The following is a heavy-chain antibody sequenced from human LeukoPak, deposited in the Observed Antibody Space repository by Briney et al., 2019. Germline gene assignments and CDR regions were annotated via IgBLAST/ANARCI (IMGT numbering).Heavy chain of an antibody. D-gene: IGHD2-2*01. V-gene: IGHV4-34*01. J-gene: IGHJ6*03. CDR2: INHSGST. CDR3: AGDCSSTSCYRPVFYYYYYMDV. CDR1: GGSFSGYY. Sequence: NPSETLSLTCAVYGGSFSGYYWSWIRQPPGKGLEWIGEINHSGSTNYNPSLKSRVTISVDTSKNQFSLKLSSVTAADTAVYHCAGDCSSTSCYRPVFYYYYYMDVWGKGTTVTVSS.